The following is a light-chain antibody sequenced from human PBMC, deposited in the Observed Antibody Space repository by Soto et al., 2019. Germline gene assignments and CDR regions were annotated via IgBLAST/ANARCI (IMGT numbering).Light chain of an antibody. CDR1: QSLLHSDGKTY. V-gene: IGKV2-40*01. Sequence: DIVMTQTPLSLSVTPGQPASISCKSSQSLLHSDGKTYLDWYVQKKGQSPQILIYTLSSRDSGVPDRFSGIGSRTDFTLKISSVEAEDVAVYYCMQRREFPITFGQGTRLDIK. CDR2: TLS. J-gene: IGKJ5*01. CDR3: MQRREFPIT.